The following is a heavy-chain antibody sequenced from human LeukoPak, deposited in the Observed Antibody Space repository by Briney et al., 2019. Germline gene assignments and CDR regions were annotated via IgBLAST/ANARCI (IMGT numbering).Heavy chain of an antibody. CDR2: IIAYNGNT. V-gene: IGHV1-18*01. CDR1: GYTFTSYG. CDR3: ARGLARKGGIAAVWVWFDP. Sequence: ASVKVSCKASGYTFTSYGISWVRHAPGQGLEWMGWIIAYNGNTNYAQNLQGRVTMTTDTSTSTAYMELRSLRSDDTAVYYCARGLARKGGIAAVWVWFDPWGQGTLVTVSS. J-gene: IGHJ5*02. D-gene: IGHD6-13*01.